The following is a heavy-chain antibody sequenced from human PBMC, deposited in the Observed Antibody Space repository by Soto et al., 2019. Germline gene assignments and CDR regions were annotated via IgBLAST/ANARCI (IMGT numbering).Heavy chain of an antibody. CDR1: GFTVSSNY. J-gene: IGHJ6*03. D-gene: IGHD3-3*01. V-gene: IGHV3-53*04. Sequence: PGGSLRLSCAASGFTVSSNYMSWVRQAPGKGLEWVSVIYSGGSTYYADSVKGRLTISRHNSKNTLYLQMNSLRAEDTAVYYCAREKGTYYDFWSGSNTPYYYYMDVWGKGTTVTVSS. CDR2: IYSGGST. CDR3: AREKGTYYDFWSGSNTPYYYYMDV.